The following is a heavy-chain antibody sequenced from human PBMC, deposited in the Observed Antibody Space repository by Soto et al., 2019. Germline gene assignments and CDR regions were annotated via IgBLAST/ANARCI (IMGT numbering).Heavy chain of an antibody. CDR2: ISGSGGST. CDR1: GFTSSSNA. V-gene: IGHV3-23*01. J-gene: IGHJ4*02. Sequence: PGGSPRLPCAASGFTSSSNAMRWVRQEPGKGLEGVSAISGSGGSTYYADSAKGRFTISRNNSKNTLYLQMNSLRAEDTAVYYCAKLDEVAPKKYYFDYWGQGTLVTVSS. CDR3: AKLDEVAPKKYYFDY. D-gene: IGHD1-1*01.